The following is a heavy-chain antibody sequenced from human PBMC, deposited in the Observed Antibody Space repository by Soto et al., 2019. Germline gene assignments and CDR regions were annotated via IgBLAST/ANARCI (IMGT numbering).Heavy chain of an antibody. CDR3: ARSRGFWGGYSTSGYVFDI. J-gene: IGHJ3*02. CDR2: ISSSSSYI. V-gene: IGHV3-21*01. D-gene: IGHD3-3*01. Sequence: VQLVESGGGLVKPGGSLRLSCAASGFTFSSYSMNWDRQAPGKGLEWVSSISSSSSYIYYADSVKGRFTISRDNAKNSLYLQMNSLRAEDTAVYYCARSRGFWGGYSTSGYVFDIWGQGTMVTVSS. CDR1: GFTFSSYS.